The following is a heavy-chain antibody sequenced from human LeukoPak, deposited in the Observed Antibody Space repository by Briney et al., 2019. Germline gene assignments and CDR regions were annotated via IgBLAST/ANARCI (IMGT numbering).Heavy chain of an antibody. CDR1: GGSISSYY. CDR3: ARVSYYYGSGSYSNWFDP. CDR2: IYYSGST. D-gene: IGHD3-10*01. J-gene: IGHJ5*02. V-gene: IGHV4-59*01. Sequence: SETLSLTCTVSGGSISSYYWSRIRQPPGKGLEWIGYIYYSGSTNYNPSLKSRVTISVDTSKNQFSLKLSSVTAADTAVYYCARVSYYYGSGSYSNWFDPWGQGTLVTVSS.